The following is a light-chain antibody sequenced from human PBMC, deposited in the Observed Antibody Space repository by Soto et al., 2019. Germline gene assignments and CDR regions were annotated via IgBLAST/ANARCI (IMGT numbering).Light chain of an antibody. CDR3: QQRSNWPSGT. Sequence: EIVLTQSPATLSLSPGERATLSCRASQSVTNYLAWYQQNPGQAPRLLIYDASNRATGIPARFSGSGSGTDFNLTISSLEPEDFAVYYCQQRSNWPSGTFGQGTKVEIK. V-gene: IGKV3-11*01. CDR2: DAS. J-gene: IGKJ1*01. CDR1: QSVTNY.